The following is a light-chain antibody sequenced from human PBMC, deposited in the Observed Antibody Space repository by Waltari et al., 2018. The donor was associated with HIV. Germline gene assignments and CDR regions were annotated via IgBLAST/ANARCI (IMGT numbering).Light chain of an antibody. CDR2: GAS. V-gene: IGKV3-20*01. Sequence: EIVLTQSPGTLSLSPGERATLSCRASQSFSSNYLAWYQQRPGQAPRLLIYGASNRATGIPDRFRGSGSGTDFTLTITKLEPEDFAVYFCQQYSTSPPRFTFGPGTKVEIK. CDR1: QSFSSNY. J-gene: IGKJ3*01. CDR3: QQYSTSPPRFT.